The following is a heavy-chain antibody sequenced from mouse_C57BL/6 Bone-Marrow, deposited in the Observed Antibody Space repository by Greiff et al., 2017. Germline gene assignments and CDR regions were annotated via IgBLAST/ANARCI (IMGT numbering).Heavy chain of an antibody. CDR1: GYTFTGYW. CDR3: ARYYGSSYAWFAY. CDR2: ILPGSGST. Sequence: VQVVESGAELMKPGASVKLSCKATGYTFTGYWIEWVKQRPGHGLEWIGEILPGSGSTNDNEKFKGKATFTADTSSNTAYMQLSSLTTEDSAIYYWARYYGSSYAWFAYWGQGTLVTVSA. V-gene: IGHV1-9*01. J-gene: IGHJ3*01. D-gene: IGHD1-1*01.